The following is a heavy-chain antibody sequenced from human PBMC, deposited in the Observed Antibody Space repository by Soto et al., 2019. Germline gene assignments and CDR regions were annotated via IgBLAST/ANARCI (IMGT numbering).Heavy chain of an antibody. D-gene: IGHD3-22*01. V-gene: IGHV3-7*01. Sequence: VGSLRLSCAASGFTFSSYWMSWVRQAPGKGLEWVANIKQDGSEKYYVDSVKGRFTISRDNAKNSLYLQMNSLRAEDTAVYYCARARHDYYDSSGYYKPGRWGQGTLVTVSS. CDR3: ARARHDYYDSSGYYKPGR. CDR2: IKQDGSEK. J-gene: IGHJ4*02. CDR1: GFTFSSYW.